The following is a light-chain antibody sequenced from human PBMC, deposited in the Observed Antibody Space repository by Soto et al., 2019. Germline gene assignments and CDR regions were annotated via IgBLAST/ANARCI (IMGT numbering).Light chain of an antibody. J-gene: IGKJ1*01. CDR2: RAT. CDR3: QHYNSYSEA. Sequence: DIQMTKFPSTLSGSVEERVTILSRASKTISSGWAGYKQKPGKAPKFRINRATTLKSGVPSRFSGSGSGTEFTLTISSLQPDDFATYYCQHYNSYSEAFGQGTKVELK. V-gene: IGKV1-5*03. CDR1: KTISSG.